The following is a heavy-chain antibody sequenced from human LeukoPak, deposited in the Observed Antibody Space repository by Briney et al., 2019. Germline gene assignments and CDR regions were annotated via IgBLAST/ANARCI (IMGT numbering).Heavy chain of an antibody. V-gene: IGHV4-59*01. D-gene: IGHD3-16*02. Sequence: SETLSLTCTVSGGSISSYYWSWIRQPPGKGLEWIGYIYYSGSTNYNPSLKSRVSISVDTSKNQFSLKLSSVTAADTAVYYCARAGADYVWGGYRQWYFDYWGQGTLVTVSS. CDR2: IYYSGST. CDR3: ARAGADYVWGGYRQWYFDY. J-gene: IGHJ4*02. CDR1: GGSISSYY.